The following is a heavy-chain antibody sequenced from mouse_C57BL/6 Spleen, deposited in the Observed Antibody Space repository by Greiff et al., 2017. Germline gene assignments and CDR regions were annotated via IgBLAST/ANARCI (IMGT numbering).Heavy chain of an antibody. CDR2: IYPGDGDT. CDR3: ARSPIYYDYDDAMDY. J-gene: IGHJ4*01. V-gene: IGHV1-80*01. CDR1: GYAFSSYW. Sequence: QVQLQQSGAELVKPGASVKISCKASGYAFSSYWMNWVKQRPGKGLEWIGQIYPGDGDTNYNGKFKGKATLTADKSSSTAYMQLSSLTSEDSAVYFCARSPIYYDYDDAMDYWGQGTSVTVSS. D-gene: IGHD2-4*01.